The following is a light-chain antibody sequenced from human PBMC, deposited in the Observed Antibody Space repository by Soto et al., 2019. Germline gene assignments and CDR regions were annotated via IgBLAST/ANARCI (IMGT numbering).Light chain of an antibody. V-gene: IGKV1-27*01. CDR3: QNYNSAPWT. J-gene: IGKJ1*01. Sequence: DIPMTQSPSSLSASVGDRVTISCRASQGISNNLAWYRQKPGQVPKLLIYAASTVQSGVPSRFSGTGSGTDFTLTISSLQPEDVATYFCQNYNSAPWTFAQGTMVDIK. CDR2: AAS. CDR1: QGISNN.